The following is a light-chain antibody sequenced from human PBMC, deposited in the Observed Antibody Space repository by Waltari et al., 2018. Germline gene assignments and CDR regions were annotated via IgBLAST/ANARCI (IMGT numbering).Light chain of an antibody. CDR3: QQSYSSLST. Sequence: DIQMTQSPSSLSASVGDSVPITFRAIQSISNFLNWYQQKPGKAPRLLIYTSSTLQGGVPARFNGSGSGTDFTLTISSLLPEDFATYYCQQSYSSLSTFGGGTKVEIK. CDR2: TSS. J-gene: IGKJ4*01. V-gene: IGKV1-39*01. CDR1: QSISNF.